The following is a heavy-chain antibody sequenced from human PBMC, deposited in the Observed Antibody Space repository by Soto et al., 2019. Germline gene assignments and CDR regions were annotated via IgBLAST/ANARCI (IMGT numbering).Heavy chain of an antibody. CDR3: ATIAAVRFDY. D-gene: IGHD6-13*01. CDR1: GFTFSSEY. V-gene: IGHV3-7*02. J-gene: IGHJ4*02. CDR2: INQDGNEI. Sequence: EVQLVESGGGLVQPGGSLRLSCVASGFTFSSEYIAWVRQAPGKGLEWVGNINQDGNEIYYLDSVKGRFTISRDNAKKSVFLQMHSLRPEDTALYYCATIAAVRFDYWGQGTRVTVSS.